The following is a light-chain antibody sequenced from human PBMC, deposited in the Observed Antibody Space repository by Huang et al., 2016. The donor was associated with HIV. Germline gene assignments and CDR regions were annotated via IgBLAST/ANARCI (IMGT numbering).Light chain of an antibody. J-gene: IGKJ3*01. Sequence: EALLTQSPDTLSLSPGERATLSCRASQIISSAFVAWYQQKPGQAPRLLIYVASNRATGIPDRFSGSGSGTDFTLIISRLEPEDFAVDYCQQYGYSPLFTFGPGTKVDIK. V-gene: IGKV3-20*01. CDR3: QQYGYSPLFT. CDR2: VAS. CDR1: QIISSAF.